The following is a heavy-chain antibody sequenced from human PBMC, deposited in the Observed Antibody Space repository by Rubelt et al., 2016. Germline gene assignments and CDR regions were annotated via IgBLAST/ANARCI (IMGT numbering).Heavy chain of an antibody. CDR3: ARVRYYDFWSGYLDY. J-gene: IGHJ4*02. Sequence: HSGSTYYNPSLKSRVTISVDTSKNQFSLKLSSVTAADTAVYYCARVRYYDFWSGYLDYWGQGTLVTVSS. V-gene: IGHV4-30-2*04. D-gene: IGHD3-3*01. CDR2: HSGST.